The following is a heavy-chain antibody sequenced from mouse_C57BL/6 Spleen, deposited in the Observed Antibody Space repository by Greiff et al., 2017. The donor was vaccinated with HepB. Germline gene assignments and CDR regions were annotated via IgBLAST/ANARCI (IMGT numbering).Heavy chain of an antibody. CDR1: GYTFTSYW. CDR2: IYPGSGST. CDR3: ARNPYGSSPAWFAY. J-gene: IGHJ3*01. V-gene: IGHV1-55*01. D-gene: IGHD1-1*01. Sequence: VQLQQPGAELVKPGASVKMSCKASGYTFTSYWITWVKQRPGQGLEWIGDIYPGSGSTNYNEKFKSKATLTVDTSSSTAYMQLSSLTSEDSAVYYCARNPYGSSPAWFAYWGQGTLVTVSA.